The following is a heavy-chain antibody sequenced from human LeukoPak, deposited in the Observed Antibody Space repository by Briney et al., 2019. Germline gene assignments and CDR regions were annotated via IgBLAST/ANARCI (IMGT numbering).Heavy chain of an antibody. CDR2: IYPGDSDT. D-gene: IGHD3-16*02. V-gene: IGHV5-51*01. CDR3: ARIMITFGGVIGSDAFDI. CDR1: GYSFTSYW. Sequence: GESLKISCKGSGYSFTSYWIGWLRQMPGKGLEGLGIIYPGDSDTRYSPSFQGQVTISADKSISTAYLQWSSLKASDTAMYYCARIMITFGGVIGSDAFDIWGQGTMVTVSS. J-gene: IGHJ3*02.